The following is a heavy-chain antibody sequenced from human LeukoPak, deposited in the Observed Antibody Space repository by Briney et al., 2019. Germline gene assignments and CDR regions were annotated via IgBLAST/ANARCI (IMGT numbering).Heavy chain of an antibody. Sequence: PGGSLRLSCAASGFTFSSYSVNWVRQAPGKGLEWVSSISSSSSYIYYADSVKGRFTISRDNAKNTLYLQMNSLRAEDTAVYYCARDFAEYSSGWYVGYWGQGALVTVSS. CDR2: ISSSSSYI. CDR1: GFTFSSYS. J-gene: IGHJ4*02. D-gene: IGHD6-19*01. CDR3: ARDFAEYSSGWYVGY. V-gene: IGHV3-21*01.